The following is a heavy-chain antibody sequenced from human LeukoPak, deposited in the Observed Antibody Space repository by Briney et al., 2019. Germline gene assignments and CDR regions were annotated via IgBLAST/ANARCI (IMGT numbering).Heavy chain of an antibody. J-gene: IGHJ4*02. CDR2: IYSGGST. Sequence: GGSLRLSCAASGFTVSSNYMSWVRQAPGKGLEWVSVIYSGGSTYYADSVKGRFTISRDNSKNTLYLQMNSLRAEDTAVYYCARDPEIVVVAATPDYFDYWGQGTLVTVSS. CDR1: GFTVSSNY. V-gene: IGHV3-53*05. D-gene: IGHD2-15*01. CDR3: ARDPEIVVVAATPDYFDY.